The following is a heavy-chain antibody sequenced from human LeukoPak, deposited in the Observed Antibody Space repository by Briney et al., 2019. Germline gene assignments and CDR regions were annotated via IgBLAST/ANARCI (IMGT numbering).Heavy chain of an antibody. Sequence: KPSETLSLTCAVYGGSFSGYYWSWIRQPPGKGLEWIGEINHSGSTNYNPSLKSRVTISVDTSKNQFSLKLSSVTAADTAVYYCARGTAVTTSDYWGQGTLVTVSS. V-gene: IGHV4-34*01. J-gene: IGHJ4*02. CDR3: ARGTAVTTSDY. CDR1: GGSFSGYY. D-gene: IGHD4-17*01. CDR2: INHSGST.